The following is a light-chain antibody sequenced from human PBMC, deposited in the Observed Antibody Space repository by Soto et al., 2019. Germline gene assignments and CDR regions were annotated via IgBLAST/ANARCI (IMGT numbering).Light chain of an antibody. Sequence: EIVLPQSPATLSLSPGERATLSCRASQSVSSYLAWYQQKPGQAPRLLIYDASNRATGIPARFSGSGSGTDFTLTISSLEPEDFAVYYCQQRCNWPLTFGQGTKVDIK. V-gene: IGKV3-11*01. J-gene: IGKJ1*01. CDR3: QQRCNWPLT. CDR1: QSVSSY. CDR2: DAS.